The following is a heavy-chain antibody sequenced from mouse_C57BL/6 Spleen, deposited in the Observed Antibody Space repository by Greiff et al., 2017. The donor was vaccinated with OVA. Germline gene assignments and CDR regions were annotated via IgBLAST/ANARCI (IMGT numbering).Heavy chain of an antibody. D-gene: IGHD1-1*01. CDR3: ARHPSTVVANFDD. V-gene: IGHV5-6*01. CDR1: GFTFSSYG. CDR2: ISSGGSYT. Sequence: EVKVVESGGDLVKPGGSLKLSCAASGFTFSSYGMSWVRQTPDKRLEWVATISSGGSYTYYPDSVKGRFTISRDNAKNTLYLQMSSLKSEDTAMYYCARHPSTVVANFDDWGQGTTLTVSS. J-gene: IGHJ2*01.